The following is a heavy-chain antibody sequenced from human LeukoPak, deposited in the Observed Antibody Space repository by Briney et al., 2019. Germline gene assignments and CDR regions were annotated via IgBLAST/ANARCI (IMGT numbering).Heavy chain of an antibody. J-gene: IGHJ4*02. V-gene: IGHV3-30*18. CDR2: ISYDGSNK. Sequence: GGSLRLSCAASGFTFIRYSIDWVRQAPGRGLEWVAVISYDGSNKYYADSVKGRFTISRDNSKNTLYLQMNSLRAEDTAVYYCAKLYSSSSRGGYYWGQGTLVTVSS. D-gene: IGHD6-13*01. CDR1: GFTFIRYS. CDR3: AKLYSSSSRGGYY.